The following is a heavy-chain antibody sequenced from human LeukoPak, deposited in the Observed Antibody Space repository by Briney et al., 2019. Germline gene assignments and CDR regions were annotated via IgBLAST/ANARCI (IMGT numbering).Heavy chain of an antibody. CDR1: GFTFSSYG. D-gene: IGHD6-19*01. J-gene: IGHJ4*02. V-gene: IGHV3-30*03. CDR2: ISYDGSNK. Sequence: GRSLRLSCAASGFTFSSYGMHWVRQAPGKGLEWVAVISYDGSNKYYADSVKGRFTISRDNPKNTLYLQMNSLRAEDTAVYYCSRDRVRYSSGWYFDYWGQGTLVTVSS. CDR3: SRDRVRYSSGWYFDY.